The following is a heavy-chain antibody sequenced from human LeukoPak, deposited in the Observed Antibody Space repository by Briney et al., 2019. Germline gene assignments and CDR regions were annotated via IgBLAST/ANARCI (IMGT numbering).Heavy chain of an antibody. Sequence: GASVKLSCTASGYTFTSYAISWVRQAPGQGLEWMAWISAYNGTTNYAQNLQGRVTMTTDTSTSTAYMELRSLRSDDTAVYYCARLRPLELLDHWYFDLWGRGTLVTVSS. CDR1: GYTFTSYA. J-gene: IGHJ2*01. CDR2: ISAYNGTT. V-gene: IGHV1-18*01. D-gene: IGHD1-7*01. CDR3: ARLRPLELLDHWYFDL.